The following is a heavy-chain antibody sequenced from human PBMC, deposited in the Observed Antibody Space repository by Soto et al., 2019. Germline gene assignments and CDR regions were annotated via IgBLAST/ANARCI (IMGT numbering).Heavy chain of an antibody. J-gene: IGHJ3*02. V-gene: IGHV3-30*03. D-gene: IGHD3-16*02. CDR1: GFSFSSYG. CDR2: ISYDGTDE. Sequence: LRLSCAASGFSFSSYGMHWVRQAPGKGLEWVAMISYDGTDEYYADSVKGRFTISRDNSKNAVYLQMNSLRAEDTAVYYCARGRHYDYVWGSYRNDAFDIWGQGTMVTVSS. CDR3: ARGRHYDYVWGSYRNDAFDI.